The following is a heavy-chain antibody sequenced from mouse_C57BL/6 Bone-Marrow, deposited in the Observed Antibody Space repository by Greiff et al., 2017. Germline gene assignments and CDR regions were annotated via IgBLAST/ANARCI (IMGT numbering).Heavy chain of an antibody. J-gene: IGHJ3*01. CDR3: EGSVWFAY. Sequence: VQLQQSGPELVKPGASVKISCKASGYAFSSSWMNWVKQRPGKGLEWIGRIYPGDGDTNYNGKFKGKATLAADKSSSTAYMQLSSLTSEDSAVYFCEGSVWFAYWGQGTLVTVSA. V-gene: IGHV1-82*01. CDR2: IYPGDGDT. CDR1: GYAFSSSW.